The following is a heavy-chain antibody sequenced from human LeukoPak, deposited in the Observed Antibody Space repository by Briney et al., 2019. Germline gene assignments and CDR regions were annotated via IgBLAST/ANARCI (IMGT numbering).Heavy chain of an antibody. J-gene: IGHJ5*02. CDR1: GYTFTGYY. CDR2: INPNSGGT. V-gene: IGHV1-2*02. CDR3: ARDRDGYNA. Sequence: ASVKVSCKASGYTFTGYYMHWVRQAPGQGLEWMGWINPNSGGTNYAQKFQGRVTMTRDTSITTAYMEMSRLTSDDTAIYYCARDRDGYNAWGQGTLVTVSS. D-gene: IGHD5-24*01.